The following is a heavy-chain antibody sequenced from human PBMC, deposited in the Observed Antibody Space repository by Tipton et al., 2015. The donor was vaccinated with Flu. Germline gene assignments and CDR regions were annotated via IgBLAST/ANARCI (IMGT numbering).Heavy chain of an antibody. CDR2: INHSGST. CDR3: AKHCSGGSCSHAFDS. V-gene: IGHV4-34*01. CDR1: GGSFSGYY. D-gene: IGHD2-15*01. J-gene: IGHJ3*02. Sequence: TLSLTCAVYGGSFSGYYWSWIRQPPGTGLEWVGEINHSGSTNYNPSLKSRVTISVDTSKNQFSLQLTSVTAADTAIYYCAKHCSGGSCSHAFDSWGQGTMVTGAS.